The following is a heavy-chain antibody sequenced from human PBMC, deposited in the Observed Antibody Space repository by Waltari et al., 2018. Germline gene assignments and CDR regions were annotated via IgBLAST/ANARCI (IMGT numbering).Heavy chain of an antibody. CDR3: ARQLDFALVPVVRHFDS. D-gene: IGHD2-8*02. CDR1: GFPFNTYD. Sequence: EVQLLESGGGLVQPGGSLRLSCVASGFPFNTYDLGLVRQAPGQGVECVSAIGVNAANTYYAASVKGRFTISRDNSKNTVFLQMNSPRDEDTAVYYCARQLDFALVPVVRHFDSWGQGTLVTVSS. V-gene: IGHV3-23*01. CDR2: IGVNAANT. J-gene: IGHJ4*02.